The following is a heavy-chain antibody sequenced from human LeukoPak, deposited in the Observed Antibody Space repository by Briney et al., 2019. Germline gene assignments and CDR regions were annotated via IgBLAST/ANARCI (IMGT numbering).Heavy chain of an antibody. CDR1: GGSISSYY. V-gene: IGHV4-4*07. J-gene: IGHJ5*02. CDR2: IYTSGST. D-gene: IGHD3-10*01. CDR3: ARDRYCGSGNPNWFDP. Sequence: YPSETLSLTCTVSGGSISSYYWSWIRQPAGKGLEWIGRIYTSGSTNYNPSLKSRVTMSVDTSKNQFSLKLSSVTAADTAVYYCARDRYCGSGNPNWFDPWGQGTLVTVSS.